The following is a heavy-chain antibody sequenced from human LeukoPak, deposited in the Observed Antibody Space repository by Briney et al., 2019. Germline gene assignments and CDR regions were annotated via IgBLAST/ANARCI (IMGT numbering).Heavy chain of an antibody. CDR1: GFTFSSYS. V-gene: IGHV3-48*04. D-gene: IGHD3-22*01. J-gene: IGHJ4*02. Sequence: GGSLRLSCAASGFTFSSYSMNWVRHAPGKGLEWISYISSSSRTIYYADSVKGRFTISRDNAKNSLFLQMNSLRAEDTAVYYCARSNYYDSSGYPSFDNWGQGTLVTVSS. CDR3: ARSNYYDSSGYPSFDN. CDR2: ISSSSRTI.